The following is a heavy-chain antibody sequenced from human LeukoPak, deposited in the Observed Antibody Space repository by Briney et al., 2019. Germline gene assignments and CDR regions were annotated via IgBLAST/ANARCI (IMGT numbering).Heavy chain of an antibody. V-gene: IGHV3-7*01. J-gene: IGHJ6*03. CDR3: AREGSDWNYYYYLDV. CDR2: IKQDGTEK. D-gene: IGHD6-19*01. CDR1: GFTFSSYS. Sequence: GGSLRLSCAASGFTFSSYSMNWVRQAPGKGLEWVANIKQDGTEKYYVDSVKGRFTISRDNAENSLYLQMNSLRAEDTAVYYCAREGSDWNYYYYLDVWGKGTTATISS.